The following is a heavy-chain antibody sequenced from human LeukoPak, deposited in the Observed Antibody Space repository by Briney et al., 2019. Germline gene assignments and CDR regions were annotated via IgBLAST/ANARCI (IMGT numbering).Heavy chain of an antibody. Sequence: PGGSLRLSCIASGFTFSTFAMSWVRQTPGKGLEWVSAVSFGGGHTYYADSVKGRFTISRDSSKNTLDLLVNSLRAEDTAVYYCAAMGPIFWTAYWGQGTLVTVSS. V-gene: IGHV3-23*01. CDR2: VSFGGGHT. J-gene: IGHJ4*02. D-gene: IGHD3-9*01. CDR1: GFTFSTFA. CDR3: AAMGPIFWTAY.